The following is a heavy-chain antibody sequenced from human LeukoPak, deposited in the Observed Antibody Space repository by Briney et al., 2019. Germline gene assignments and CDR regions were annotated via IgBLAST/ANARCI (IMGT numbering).Heavy chain of an antibody. Sequence: SETLSLTCSVSGGSIGHSNYYWGWIRQPPGRGPEYIGTIYYTGSTYYNPSLKSRVTISVDTSKNQFSLKLSSVTAADTAVYYCARDRGCSSTSCYRPRAGWHYYYMDVWGKGTTVTVSS. D-gene: IGHD2-2*01. CDR2: IYYTGST. CDR1: GGSIGHSNYY. V-gene: IGHV4-39*02. CDR3: ARDRGCSSTSCYRPRAGWHYYYMDV. J-gene: IGHJ6*03.